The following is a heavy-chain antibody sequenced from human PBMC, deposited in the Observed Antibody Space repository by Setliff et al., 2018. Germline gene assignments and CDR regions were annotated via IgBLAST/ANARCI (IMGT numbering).Heavy chain of an antibody. D-gene: IGHD2-2*01. CDR1: GGSFSGYY. CDR2: INHSGST. Sequence: SETLSLTCAVYGGSFSGYYWSWIRQPPGKGLEWIGEINHSGSTNYNPSLKSRVTISVDTSKNQFSLKLTSVTAADTAVYYCARKSRNIVVVPAAVIYYYYYYMDVWGKGTTVTVSS. V-gene: IGHV4-34*01. CDR3: ARKSRNIVVVPAAVIYYYYYYMDV. J-gene: IGHJ6*03.